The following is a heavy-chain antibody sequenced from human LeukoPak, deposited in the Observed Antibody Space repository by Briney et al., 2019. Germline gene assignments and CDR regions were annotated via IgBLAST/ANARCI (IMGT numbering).Heavy chain of an antibody. CDR3: ARGDSSGLYFQH. CDR2: INSDGSNT. D-gene: IGHD3-22*01. V-gene: IGHV3-74*01. CDR1: GFTFSSYW. Sequence: PGGSLRLSCAASGFTFSSYWFHWVRQAPGKGLVWVSRINSDGSNTIYADSVKGRFTISRDNAKNTLYLQMNSLRADDTAVYYCARGDSSGLYFQHWGQGTLVTVSS. J-gene: IGHJ1*01.